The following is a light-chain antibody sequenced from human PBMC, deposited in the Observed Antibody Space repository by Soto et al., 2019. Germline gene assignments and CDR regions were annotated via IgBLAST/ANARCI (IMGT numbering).Light chain of an antibody. CDR3: QQYYNRPSST. CDR2: DAS. Sequence: DIQMTQSPSSLSASVGDRATITCHASQDTSNSLNSYQQKPRKAPKLLIYDASNLETRIPSTFSVSRSATDFNSTTSNMQAEDIAPYYCQQYYNRPSSTCGQGTRLDIK. V-gene: IGKV1-33*01. J-gene: IGKJ5*01. CDR1: QDTSNS.